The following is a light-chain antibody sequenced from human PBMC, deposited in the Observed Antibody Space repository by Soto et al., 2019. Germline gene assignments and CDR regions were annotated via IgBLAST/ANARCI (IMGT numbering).Light chain of an antibody. CDR1: RIIRNY. Sequence: DIQMTQSPSSLSASVGDSVTIYCRASRIIRNYLNWYQQKPVKAPKLLIYASSSLHGGVPSRFAGSGSGTDFTLTVSGVQPEDFATYFCQQGHSTPYTFGQGT. CDR2: ASS. V-gene: IGKV1-39*01. J-gene: IGKJ2*01. CDR3: QQGHSTPYT.